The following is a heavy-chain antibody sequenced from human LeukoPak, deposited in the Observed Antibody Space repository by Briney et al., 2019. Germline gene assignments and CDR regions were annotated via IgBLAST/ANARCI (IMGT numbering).Heavy chain of an antibody. D-gene: IGHD4-23*01. CDR3: ARGRPHGNDY. V-gene: IGHV3-74*01. CDR2: IASDGSST. J-gene: IGHJ4*02. CDR1: GFTFSSYW. Sequence: VSLRLSCAASGFTFSSYWMNWVRQAPGKGLVWVSRIASDGSSTTYADSVKGRFSISRDNAKNTLYLQMNSLRVEDTAVYYCARGRPHGNDYWGQGTLVTVSS.